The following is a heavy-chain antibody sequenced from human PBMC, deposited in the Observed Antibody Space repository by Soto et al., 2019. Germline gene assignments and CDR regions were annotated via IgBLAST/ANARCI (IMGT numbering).Heavy chain of an antibody. CDR3: ARAAIAALRFDY. J-gene: IGHJ4*02. CDR2: IYYSGST. Sequence: SENLSLTCTVSGGSISSYYWSWIRQPPGKGLEWIGYIYYSGSTNYNPSLKSRVTISVDTSKNQFSLKLSSVTAADTAVYYCARAAIAALRFDYWGQGSLVTVSS. V-gene: IGHV4-59*01. D-gene: IGHD6-13*01. CDR1: GGSISSYY.